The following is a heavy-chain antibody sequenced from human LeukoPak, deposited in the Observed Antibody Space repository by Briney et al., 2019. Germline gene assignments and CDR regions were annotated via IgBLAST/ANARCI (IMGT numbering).Heavy chain of an antibody. CDR1: GGSFSGYY. D-gene: IGHD3-22*01. Sequence: SETLSLTCAVYGGSFSGYYWSWIRQPPGKGLEWIGEINHSGSTYYDPSLKSRVTISVDSSKNQFSLKLTSVTAADTAVYYCATLGEYYDSSGYYYNWGQGTLVTVSS. CDR2: INHSGST. J-gene: IGHJ4*02. CDR3: ATLGEYYDSSGYYYN. V-gene: IGHV4-34*01.